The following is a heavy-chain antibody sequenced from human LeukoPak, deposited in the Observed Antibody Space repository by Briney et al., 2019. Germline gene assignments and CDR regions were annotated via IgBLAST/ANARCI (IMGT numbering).Heavy chain of an antibody. CDR3: AREGDYYGSGNYYNVWFDP. V-gene: IGHV1-69*13. J-gene: IGHJ5*02. CDR2: IIPIFGTA. D-gene: IGHD3-10*01. CDR1: GGTFSSYA. Sequence: GASVKVSCKASGGTFSSYAISWVRQAPGQGLEWMGGIIPIFGTANYAHKFQGRVTITADESTSTAYMELSSLRSEDTAVYYCAREGDYYGSGNYYNVWFDPWGQGTLVTVSS.